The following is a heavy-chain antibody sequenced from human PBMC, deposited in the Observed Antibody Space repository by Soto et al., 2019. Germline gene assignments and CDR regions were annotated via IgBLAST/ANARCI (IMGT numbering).Heavy chain of an antibody. CDR2: IYWDDDK. J-gene: IGHJ4*02. CDR1: GFSLSTSGGG. Sequence: QITLKESGPTLVKPTQTLTLTCTFSGFSLSTSGGGVGWIRQPPGKALEWLALIYWDDDKRYSPSLKSRLTITKNISKTHVVLTMNIIDPLDTATYLCAHSQAYSSGWFHWGQGTLVTVSS. CDR3: AHSQAYSSGWFH. V-gene: IGHV2-5*02. D-gene: IGHD6-19*01.